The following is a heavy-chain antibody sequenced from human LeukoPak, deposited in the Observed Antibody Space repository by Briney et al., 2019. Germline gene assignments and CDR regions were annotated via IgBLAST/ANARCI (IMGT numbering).Heavy chain of an antibody. D-gene: IGHD1-1*01. CDR2: ISWNSGSI. CDR1: GFTFSDYY. J-gene: IGHJ3*02. CDR3: AKDWKGAFDI. Sequence: GGSLRLSCAASGFTFSDYYMNWIRQAPGKGLEWVSGISWNSGSIGYADSVKGRFTISRDNAKNSLYLQMNSLRAEDMALYYCAKDWKGAFDIWGQGTMVTVSS. V-gene: IGHV3-9*03.